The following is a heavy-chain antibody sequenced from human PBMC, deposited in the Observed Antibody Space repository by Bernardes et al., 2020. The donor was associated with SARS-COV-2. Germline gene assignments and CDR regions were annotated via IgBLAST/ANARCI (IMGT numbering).Heavy chain of an antibody. CDR3: AKDLAWKDVGQICEY. Sequence: GGSLRLSCAASGFTFNSYAMHWVRQAPGKGLEWVAGISFDGSNQFYVDSVKGRFAISRDNSKMTLYLQMNTLTADDTALYFCAKDLAWKDVGQICEYWGQGVLVTVSS. CDR1: GFTFNSYA. V-gene: IGHV3-30*18. D-gene: IGHD1-1*01. CDR2: ISFDGSNQ. J-gene: IGHJ4*02.